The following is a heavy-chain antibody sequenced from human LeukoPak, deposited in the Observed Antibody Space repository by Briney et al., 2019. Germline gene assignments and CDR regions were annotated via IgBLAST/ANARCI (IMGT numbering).Heavy chain of an antibody. CDR2: IYDSEGT. Sequence: PSETLSLTCTVSGVSISNAGYLWSWIRQPPGKGLEYIGYIYDSEGTYYNPSLKSRVTVSVDRSKNQFSLKVYSVSAADTAVYYCARDSDLRRYYTWGQEILVTVSS. J-gene: IGHJ5*02. D-gene: IGHD1-26*01. CDR3: ARDSDLRRYYT. CDR1: GVSISNAGYL. V-gene: IGHV4-30-2*01.